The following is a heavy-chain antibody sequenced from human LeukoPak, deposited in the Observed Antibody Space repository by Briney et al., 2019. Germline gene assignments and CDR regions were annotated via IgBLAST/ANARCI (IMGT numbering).Heavy chain of an antibody. D-gene: IGHD6-13*01. J-gene: IGHJ4*02. CDR1: GVTFSSYV. CDR3: ARSGAAGTYYFDY. CDR2: ISGSGGGT. Sequence: PGGSLRLSCAASGVTFSSYVMSWVRQAPGKGLEWVSAISGSGGGTYYADSVKGRFTISRDNSKNTLYLQTNGLRSAVNAVYYCARSGAAGTYYFDYWGQGTLVTVSS. V-gene: IGHV3-23*01.